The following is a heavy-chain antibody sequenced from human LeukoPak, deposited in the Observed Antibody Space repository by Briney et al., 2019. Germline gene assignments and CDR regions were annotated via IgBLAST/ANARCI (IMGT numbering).Heavy chain of an antibody. CDR2: IYSTGTI. V-gene: IGHV4-4*07. CDR1: GGSMSNYY. J-gene: IGHJ4*01. CDR3: ARDKAYDLDEASGYYYNRGLDY. Sequence: PSETLSLTCLVSGGSMSNYYWSWIRQPAGRGLEWIGRIYSTGTINYNPSLESRVTMSVDTSKNQCSLNMRSVTAADTAVYFRARDKAYDLDEASGYYYNRGLDYWGHGTLVTVSS. D-gene: IGHD3-22*01.